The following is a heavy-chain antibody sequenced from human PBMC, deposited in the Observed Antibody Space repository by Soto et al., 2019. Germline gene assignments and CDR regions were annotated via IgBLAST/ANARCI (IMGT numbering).Heavy chain of an antibody. V-gene: IGHV1-2*02. CDR1: GYTFTGYY. CDR2: INPNSGGT. J-gene: IGHJ4*02. D-gene: IGHD3-16*02. Sequence: GSVKVSCKASGYTFTGYYMHWVRQAPGQGLEWMGWINPNSGGTNYAQKFQGRVTMTRDTSISTAYMELSRLRSDDTAVYYCAREGDYVWGSYRYYFDYWGQGTLVTVSS. CDR3: AREGDYVWGSYRYYFDY.